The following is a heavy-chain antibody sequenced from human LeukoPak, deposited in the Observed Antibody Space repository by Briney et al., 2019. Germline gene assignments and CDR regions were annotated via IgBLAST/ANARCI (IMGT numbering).Heavy chain of an antibody. V-gene: IGHV5-51*01. Sequence: GESLKISCKGSGYSFTSYWIGWVRQMPGKVLEWMGIIYPGDSDARYSPSFQGQVTISADESISTAYLQWSSLKASDTAMYYCARLDCSSTSCYHYYYYYMDVWGKGTTVTVSS. CDR3: ARLDCSSTSCYHYYYYYMDV. J-gene: IGHJ6*03. CDR1: GYSFTSYW. CDR2: IYPGDSDA. D-gene: IGHD2-2*01.